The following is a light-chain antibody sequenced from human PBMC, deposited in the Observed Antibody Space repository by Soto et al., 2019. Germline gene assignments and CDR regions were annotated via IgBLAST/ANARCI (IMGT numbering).Light chain of an antibody. CDR2: EVS. Sequence: QSVLTQPASVSGSPGQSITISCTGTSSDAGGYNYVSWYQQHPGKAPKLMIYEVSNRPSGVSNRFSGSKSRNTASLTISGLQAEDEADYYCSSYTTSSTLVVFGGGTKVTVL. J-gene: IGLJ2*01. V-gene: IGLV2-14*01. CDR3: SSYTTSSTLVV. CDR1: SSDAGGYNY.